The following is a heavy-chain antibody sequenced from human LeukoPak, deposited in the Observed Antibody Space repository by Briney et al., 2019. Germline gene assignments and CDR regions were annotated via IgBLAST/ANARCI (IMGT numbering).Heavy chain of an antibody. CDR1: GGTFSSYA. J-gene: IGHJ5*02. CDR2: IIPIFGTA. D-gene: IGHD2-21*02. Sequence: GASVKVSCKASGGTFSSYAISWVRQAPGQGLEWMGRIIPIFGTANYAQKCQGRVTITTDESTSTAYMELSSLRSEDTAVYYCARVGGDYSNWFDPWGQGTLVTVSS. CDR3: ARVGGDYSNWFDP. V-gene: IGHV1-69*05.